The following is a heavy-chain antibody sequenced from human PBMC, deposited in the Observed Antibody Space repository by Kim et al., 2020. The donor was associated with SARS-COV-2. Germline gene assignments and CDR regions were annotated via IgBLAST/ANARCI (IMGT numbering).Heavy chain of an antibody. Sequence: RGSPNYNPSLKSRVTMAVDTSKNQFSLRLSSVTAADTAVYYCVRGRVSTAYWGQGTLVTVSS. D-gene: IGHD2-2*01. V-gene: IGHV4-59*09. CDR3: VRGRVSTAY. CDR2: RGSP. J-gene: IGHJ4*02.